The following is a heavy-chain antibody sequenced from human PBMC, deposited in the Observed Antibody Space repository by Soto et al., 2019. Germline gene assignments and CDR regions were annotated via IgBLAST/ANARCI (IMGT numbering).Heavy chain of an antibody. CDR1: GFTFSSYA. CDR2: ISYDGSNK. D-gene: IGHD2-8*02. V-gene: IGHV3-30-3*01. J-gene: IGHJ3*02. CDR3: ASSGGQPRVLGAFDI. Sequence: QVQLLESGGGVVQPGRSLRLSCAASGFTFSSYAMHWVRQAPGKGLEWVAVISYDGSNKYYADSVKCRFTISRDNSKNTQSMQMIFLRAEDPAVYYCASSGGQPRVLGAFDIWGQGTMVTVSS.